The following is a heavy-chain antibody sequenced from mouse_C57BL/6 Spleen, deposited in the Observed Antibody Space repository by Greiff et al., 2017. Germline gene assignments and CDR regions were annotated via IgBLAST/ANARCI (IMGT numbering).Heavy chain of an antibody. CDR3: ARSTTVVASDYWYFDV. J-gene: IGHJ1*03. V-gene: IGHV1-72*01. D-gene: IGHD1-1*01. CDR1: GYTFTSYW. Sequence: QVQLQQPGAELVKPGASVKLSCKASGYTFTSYWMHWVKQRPGRGLEWIGRIDPNSGGTKYNEKFKSKATLTVDKPSSTAYMQLRSLTSEDSAVYYCARSTTVVASDYWYFDVWGTGTTVTVSS. CDR2: IDPNSGGT.